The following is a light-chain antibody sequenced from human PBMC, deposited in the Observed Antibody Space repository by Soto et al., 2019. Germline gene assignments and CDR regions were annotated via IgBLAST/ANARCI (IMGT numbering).Light chain of an antibody. J-gene: IGKJ1*01. CDR2: AAS. CDR3: HYRGT. V-gene: IGKV1-39*01. CDR1: QSIPTH. Sequence: IQMKQSPPSLSASVGDRVTITCRASQSIPTHLNWYQQKPGKAPNLLIYAASSLQSGVPSRFSGSGSGTDFTLTIRSLKPEDCATYDFHYRGTFGQGTKVDIK.